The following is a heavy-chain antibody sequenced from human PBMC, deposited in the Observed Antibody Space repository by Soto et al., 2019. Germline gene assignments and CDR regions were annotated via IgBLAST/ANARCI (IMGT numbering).Heavy chain of an antibody. V-gene: IGHV3-21*01. J-gene: IGHJ6*02. CDR1: GFTFSSYA. Sequence: NPGGSLRLSCAASGFTFSSYAMSWVRQAPGKGLEWVSSISSSSSYIYYADSVKGRFTISRDNAKNSLYLQMNSLRAEDTAVYYCARDRVGYCSSTSCYGRSYYYYYGMDVWGQGTTVTVSS. D-gene: IGHD2-2*01. CDR3: ARDRVGYCSSTSCYGRSYYYYYGMDV. CDR2: ISSSSSYI.